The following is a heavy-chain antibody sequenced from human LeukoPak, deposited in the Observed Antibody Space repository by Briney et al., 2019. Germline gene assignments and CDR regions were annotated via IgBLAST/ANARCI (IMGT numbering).Heavy chain of an antibody. J-gene: IGHJ4*02. D-gene: IGHD3-3*01. CDR2: INPNSGGT. V-gene: IGHV1-2*02. CDR3: ARDRDDFWSGYYTGSFDY. Sequence: GASVKVSCKASGYTFTGYYMHWVRQAPGQGLEWMGWINPNSGGTNYAQKFQGRVTMTRDTYISTAYMELSRLRSDDTAVYYCARDRDDFWSGYYTGSFDYWGQGTLVTVSS. CDR1: GYTFTGYY.